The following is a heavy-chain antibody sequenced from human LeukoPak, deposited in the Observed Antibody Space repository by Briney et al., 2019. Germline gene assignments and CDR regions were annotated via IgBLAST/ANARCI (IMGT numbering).Heavy chain of an antibody. CDR3: ARGSPAAVDDAFDI. J-gene: IGHJ3*02. D-gene: IGHD2-2*01. V-gene: IGHV3-30-3*01. CDR1: GFTFSSYA. Sequence: PGRSLRLSCAASGFTFSSYAMHWVRQAPGKGLEWVSVISYDGSNKYYADSVKGRFTISRDNSKNTLYLQMNILRAEDTAVYYCARGSPAAVDDAFDIWGQGTMVTVSS. CDR2: ISYDGSNK.